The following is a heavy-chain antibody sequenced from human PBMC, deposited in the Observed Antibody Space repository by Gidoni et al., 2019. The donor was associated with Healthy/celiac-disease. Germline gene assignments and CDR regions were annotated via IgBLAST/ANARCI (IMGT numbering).Heavy chain of an antibody. CDR2: LSAYNGNT. D-gene: IGHD3-22*01. Sequence: QLQLVQSGAEVTTPEASEKVSFKASGYTFTSYGVGWVPQAPGQGLEWMGWLSAYNGNTYYAQKLQGRVTMTTDTSTSTAYMELRSLRSDDTAVYYCASALWDSSGYYYDPLSYGMDVWGQGTTVTVSS. CDR1: GYTFTSYG. CDR3: ASALWDSSGYYYDPLSYGMDV. V-gene: IGHV1-18*01. J-gene: IGHJ6*02.